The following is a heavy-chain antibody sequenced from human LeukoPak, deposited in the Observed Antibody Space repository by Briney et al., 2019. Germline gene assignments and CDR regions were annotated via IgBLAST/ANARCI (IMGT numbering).Heavy chain of an antibody. Sequence: PSETLSLTCAVYGESLSGYYWTWIRQPPGKGLEWIGEINHSGRANYNPPLKSRLTISVDTSRNQLSLTLTSVTAADAAVYFCPRGPPYYYDGGGYYYFDYWGQGTLVTVSS. V-gene: IGHV4-34*01. CDR1: GESLSGYY. CDR2: INHSGRA. CDR3: PRGPPYYYDGGGYYYFDY. D-gene: IGHD3-22*01. J-gene: IGHJ4*02.